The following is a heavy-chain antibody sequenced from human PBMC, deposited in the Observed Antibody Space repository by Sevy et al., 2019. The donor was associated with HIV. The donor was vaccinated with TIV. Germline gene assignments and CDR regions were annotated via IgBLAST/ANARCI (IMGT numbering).Heavy chain of an antibody. V-gene: IGHV3-49*03. Sequence: GGSLRLSCTGSGFTFGDYAMSWFRLAPGKGLEWVGCPRGKEYGGTTEYAASVKGRFTISRDDSKSTASLQMNSLKTEDTGVYYCSRGGSGSYTVGFYWGQGTLVTVSS. D-gene: IGHD3-10*01. CDR3: SRGGSGSYTVGFY. CDR2: PRGKEYGGTT. J-gene: IGHJ4*02. CDR1: GFTFGDYA.